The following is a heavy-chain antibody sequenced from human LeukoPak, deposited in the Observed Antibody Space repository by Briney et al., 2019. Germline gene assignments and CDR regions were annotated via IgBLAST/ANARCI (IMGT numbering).Heavy chain of an antibody. CDR2: ISSSSSYI. V-gene: IGHV3-21*01. Sequence: PGGSLRLSCAASGFTFSSYSMNWVRQAPGEGLEWVSYISSSSSYIYYADSVKGRFTISRDNAKNSLYLQMNSLRAEDTAVYYCARDFSTTAAGPYYGSGSTDYWGQGTLVTVSS. CDR3: ARDFSTTAAGPYYGSGSTDY. D-gene: IGHD3-10*01. J-gene: IGHJ4*02. CDR1: GFTFSSYS.